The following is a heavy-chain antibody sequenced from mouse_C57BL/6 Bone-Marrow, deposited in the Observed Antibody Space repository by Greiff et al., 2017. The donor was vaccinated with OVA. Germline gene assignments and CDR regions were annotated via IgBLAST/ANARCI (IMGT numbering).Heavy chain of an antibody. CDR2: ISSGGSYP. CDR1: GFTFSSYG. D-gene: IGHD2-1*01. Sequence: EVQLVESGGDLVKPGGSLKLSCAASGFTFSSYGLSWFRQPPDKRLKWVATISSGGSYPYFPDSVKGRFTISRDNAKNTLYLQMSSLKSEDTAMYYCARHGGNSFAYWGQGTLVTVSA. V-gene: IGHV5-6*01. J-gene: IGHJ3*01. CDR3: ARHGGNSFAY.